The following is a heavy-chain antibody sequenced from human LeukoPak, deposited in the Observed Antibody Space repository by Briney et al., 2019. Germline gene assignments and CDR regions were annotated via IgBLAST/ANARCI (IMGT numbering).Heavy chain of an antibody. V-gene: IGHV3-33*01. Sequence: GGSLRLSCAASGFTLSSYGMHWVRQAPGKGLEWVAVIWYDGSNKYYADSVKGRFTISRDNSKNTLYLQMNSLRAEDTAVYYCARDGGGLGAFDIWGQGTMVTVSS. CDR2: IWYDGSNK. CDR3: ARDGGGLGAFDI. CDR1: GFTLSSYG. D-gene: IGHD3-16*01. J-gene: IGHJ3*02.